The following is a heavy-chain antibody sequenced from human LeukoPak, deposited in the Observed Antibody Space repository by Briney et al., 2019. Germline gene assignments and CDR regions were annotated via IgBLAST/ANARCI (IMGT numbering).Heavy chain of an antibody. J-gene: IGHJ4*02. D-gene: IGHD4-23*01. Sequence: SETLSLTCTVSGGSISSYYWCWSRQPPGKGLEGIGYMYYSGSTNYNPSLKSRVTTSVDTSKNQFSLKLSSVTAADTAMYYCASRDYSGRHFDYWGQGTLVTVSS. CDR1: GGSISSYY. CDR2: MYYSGST. CDR3: ASRDYSGRHFDY. V-gene: IGHV4-59*01.